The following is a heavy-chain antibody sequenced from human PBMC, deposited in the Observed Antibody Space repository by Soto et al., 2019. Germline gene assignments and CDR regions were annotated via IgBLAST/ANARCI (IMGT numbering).Heavy chain of an antibody. D-gene: IGHD4-17*01. J-gene: IGHJ6*02. Sequence: QVQLVQSGAEVKKPGSSVKVSCKASGGTFSSYAISWVRQAPGQGLEWMGGIIPIFGTANYAQKFQGRVTITADESTSTAYMELSSLRSEDTAVYYCAITVTTDCDYYYYGMDVWGQGTTVTVSS. CDR2: IIPIFGTA. V-gene: IGHV1-69*12. CDR3: AITVTTDCDYYYYGMDV. CDR1: GGTFSSYA.